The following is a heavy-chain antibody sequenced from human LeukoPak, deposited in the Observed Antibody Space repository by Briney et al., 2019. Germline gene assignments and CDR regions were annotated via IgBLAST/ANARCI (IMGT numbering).Heavy chain of an antibody. D-gene: IGHD5-24*01. Sequence: GGSLRLSCAASGFIFSNYAMHWVRQAAGQGLEIVSGITSNGGYIHYANSVKGRFTISRDNSKNTLYLQMDSLRTEDMGVYYCAKKRDGQNPYDDWGQGTLVTVSS. CDR2: ITSNGGYI. CDR1: GFIFSNYA. CDR3: AKKRDGQNPYDD. J-gene: IGHJ4*02. V-gene: IGHV3-64*01.